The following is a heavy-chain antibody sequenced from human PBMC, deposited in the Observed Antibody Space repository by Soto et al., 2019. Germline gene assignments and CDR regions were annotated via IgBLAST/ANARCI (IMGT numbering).Heavy chain of an antibody. CDR2: IWYDGSNK. CDR1: GFTFSSYG. V-gene: IGHV3-33*01. Sequence: PGGSLRLSCAAFGFTFSSYGMHWVRQAPGKGLEWVAVIWYDGSNKYYGDSMKGRFTISRDNAKNSLYLEMNSLRAEDTAVYYCARESEDLTSNFDYWGQGTLVTVSS. J-gene: IGHJ4*02. CDR3: ARESEDLTSNFDY.